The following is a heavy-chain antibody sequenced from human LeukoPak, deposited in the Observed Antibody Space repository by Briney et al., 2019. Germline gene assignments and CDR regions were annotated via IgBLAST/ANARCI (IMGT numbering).Heavy chain of an antibody. D-gene: IGHD3-10*01. V-gene: IGHV6-1*01. Sequence: SQTLSLICAISGDSVSSNSAAWNWIRQSPSRGLEWLGRTYYTSKWYNDYAVSVKSRITINPDTSKNQFSLQLNSVTPEDTAVYYCARAWWVRGVDYYFDYWGQGTLVTVSS. J-gene: IGHJ4*02. CDR2: TYYTSKWYN. CDR1: GDSVSSNSAA. CDR3: ARAWWVRGVDYYFDY.